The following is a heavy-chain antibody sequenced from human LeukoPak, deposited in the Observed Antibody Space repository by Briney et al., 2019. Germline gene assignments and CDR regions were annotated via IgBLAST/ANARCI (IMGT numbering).Heavy chain of an antibody. CDR2: IYYSGST. CDR1: GGSISSYY. CDR3: AREGYCSGGSCYLGY. V-gene: IGHV4-59*01. Sequence: SETLSLTCTVSGGSISSYYWSWIRQPPGKGLEWTGYIYYSGSTNYNPSLKSRVTISVDTSKNQFSLKLSSVTAADTAVYYCAREGYCSGGSCYLGYWGQGTLVAVSS. D-gene: IGHD2-15*01. J-gene: IGHJ4*02.